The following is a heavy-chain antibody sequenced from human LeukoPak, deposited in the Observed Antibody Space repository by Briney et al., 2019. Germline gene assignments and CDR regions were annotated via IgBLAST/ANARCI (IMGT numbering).Heavy chain of an antibody. CDR3: ARIISVFGGVIV. CDR1: GGSIRSSSYY. J-gene: IGHJ4*02. Sequence: SETLSLTCTVSGGSIRSSSYYWGWIRQPPGKGLEWIGSMYYSGSTYYNPSLKSRVTISVDTSTNQFSLKLSSVTAADTAVYYCARIISVFGGVIVWGQGTLVTLSS. D-gene: IGHD3-16*02. CDR2: MYYSGST. V-gene: IGHV4-39*01.